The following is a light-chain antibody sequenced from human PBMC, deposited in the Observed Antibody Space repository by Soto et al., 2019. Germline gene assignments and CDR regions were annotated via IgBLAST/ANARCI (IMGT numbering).Light chain of an antibody. CDR1: QSISSY. V-gene: IGKV1-39*01. CDR3: QQSYSTPLT. CDR2: AAS. J-gene: IGKJ4*01. Sequence: DSQMTQSPSSLAASVGDRVSITCRASQSISSYLNWYQQKPGKAHKLLIYAASSLQSGVSSRFSGSRSGTDFTLTISSLQPEGFATYYCQQSYSTPLTFGGGTKVEIK.